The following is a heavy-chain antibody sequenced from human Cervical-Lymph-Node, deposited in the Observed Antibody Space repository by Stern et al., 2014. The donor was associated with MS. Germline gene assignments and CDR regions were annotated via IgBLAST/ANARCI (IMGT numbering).Heavy chain of an antibody. CDR2: ISGSDGST. D-gene: IGHD6-19*01. V-gene: IGHV3-23*04. CDR1: GFTFSSYA. CDR3: AKVYGSGPFDY. Sequence: EVLLVESGGTLVQPGGSLRLSCAASGFTFSSYAMSWVRQAPGKGLEWVSVISGSDGSTFYADSVKGRFTISRDNSKNTLFLQMNSLRDEDTAVYYCAKVYGSGPFDYWGQGTLVTVSS. J-gene: IGHJ4*02.